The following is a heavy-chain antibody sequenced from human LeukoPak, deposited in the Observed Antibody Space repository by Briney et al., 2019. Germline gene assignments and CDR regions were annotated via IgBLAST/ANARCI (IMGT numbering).Heavy chain of an antibody. CDR3: AKDRSSGWTFGC. Sequence: AGSLTLYCAASGFTVCSNYMSWVHQAPGKGLEWVSVLYRGGSTYYEDSVRGRFTISRDTSRNTIYLPMNSLRAENTAVYYCAKDRSSGWTFGCWGKGALVTASS. CDR1: GFTVCSNY. D-gene: IGHD6-19*01. V-gene: IGHV3-53*01. CDR2: LYRGGST. J-gene: IGHJ1*01.